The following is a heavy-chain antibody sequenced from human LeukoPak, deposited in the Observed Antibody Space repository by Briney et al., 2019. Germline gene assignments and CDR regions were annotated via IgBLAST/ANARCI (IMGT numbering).Heavy chain of an antibody. J-gene: IGHJ6*02. D-gene: IGHD4-17*01. Sequence: ASVKVSCKASGYTFTGYYMHWVRQAPGQGLEWMGWINPNSGGTNYAQKFQGRVTMTRDTSISTAYMELSRLRSDDTAVYYCATPTVTTDYYYYGMDVWAKGPRSPSP. CDR1: GYTFTGYY. CDR3: ATPTVTTDYYYYGMDV. CDR2: INPNSGGT. V-gene: IGHV1-2*02.